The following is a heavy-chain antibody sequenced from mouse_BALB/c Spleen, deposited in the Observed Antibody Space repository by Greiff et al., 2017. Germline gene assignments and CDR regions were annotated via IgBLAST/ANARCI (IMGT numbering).Heavy chain of an antibody. Sequence: FTISRDNAKNTLYLQMSSLKSEDTAMYYCARHGDGNPFAYWGQGTLVTVSA. J-gene: IGHJ3*01. V-gene: IGHV5-12-2*01. CDR3: ARHGDGNPFAY. D-gene: IGHD2-1*01.